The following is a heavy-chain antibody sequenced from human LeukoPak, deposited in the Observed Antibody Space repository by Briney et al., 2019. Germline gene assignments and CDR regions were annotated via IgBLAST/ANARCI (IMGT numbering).Heavy chain of an antibody. CDR2: IYSDGRT. J-gene: IGHJ4*02. CDR1: GITVSSNY. D-gene: IGHD6-19*01. V-gene: IGHV3-66*01. Sequence: PGGSLRLSCAASGITVSSNYMSWVRQAPGKGLEWVSVIYSDGRTYYADSVKGRFTISRDNSKNTLYLQMNSLRAEDTAVYYCAKDRGTSVWYLDYWGQGTLVTVSS. CDR3: AKDRGTSVWYLDY.